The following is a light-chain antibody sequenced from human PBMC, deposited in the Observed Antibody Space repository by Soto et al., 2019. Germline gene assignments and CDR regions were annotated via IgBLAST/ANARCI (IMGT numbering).Light chain of an antibody. J-gene: IGLJ1*01. CDR1: STNIGGYNY. CDR3: SSYTSSSTLDV. Sequence: QSVLTQPPPVSGAPRQRVSISCTGSSTNIGGYNYVSWYQQHPGKAPKLMIYDVSNRPSGVSNRFSGSKSGNTASLTISGLQAEDEADYYCSSYTSSSTLDVFGTGTKVTVL. V-gene: IGLV2-14*01. CDR2: DVS.